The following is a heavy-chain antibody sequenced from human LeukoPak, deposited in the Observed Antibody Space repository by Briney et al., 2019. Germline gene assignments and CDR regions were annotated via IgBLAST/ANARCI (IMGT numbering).Heavy chain of an antibody. D-gene: IGHD2-15*01. Sequence: PGGSLRLSCAASGFSVSNTYMNWVRQAPGKGLEWVSVIFSDGTTHYTDSVKGRFTISRDNLKNTLYLQMNSLRAEDTAVYYCARDRPPATRAFDIWGQGTLVTVSS. CDR1: GFSVSNTY. J-gene: IGHJ3*02. CDR2: IFSDGTT. V-gene: IGHV3-66*01. CDR3: ARDRPPATRAFDI.